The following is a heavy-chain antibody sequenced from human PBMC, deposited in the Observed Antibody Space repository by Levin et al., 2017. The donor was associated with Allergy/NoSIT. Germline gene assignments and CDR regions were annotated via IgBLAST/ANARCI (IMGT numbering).Heavy chain of an antibody. CDR2: IIPIFGTA. D-gene: IGHD6-13*01. Sequence: SVKVSCKASGGTFSSYAISWVRQAPGQGLEWMGGIIPIFGTANYAQKFQGRVTITADESTSTAYMELSSLRSEDTAVYYCARGTAAAGTRGSFDYWGQGTLVTVSS. CDR3: ARGTAAAGTRGSFDY. J-gene: IGHJ4*02. CDR1: GGTFSSYA. V-gene: IGHV1-69*13.